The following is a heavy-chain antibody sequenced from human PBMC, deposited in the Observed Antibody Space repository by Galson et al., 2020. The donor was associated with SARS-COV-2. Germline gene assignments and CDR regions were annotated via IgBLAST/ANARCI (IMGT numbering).Heavy chain of an antibody. CDR1: GVSISSYY. Sequence: SETLSLTCTVSGVSISSYYWNWIRQPAGKGLEWIGRLSTSGSTVYNPSLKSPVTMSVDTSKNQLSLKLTSVTAADTAVYYCARDSSSSEYIDYWGQGALVTVSS. CDR2: LSTSGST. V-gene: IGHV4-4*07. D-gene: IGHD6-6*01. J-gene: IGHJ4*02. CDR3: ARDSSSSEYIDY.